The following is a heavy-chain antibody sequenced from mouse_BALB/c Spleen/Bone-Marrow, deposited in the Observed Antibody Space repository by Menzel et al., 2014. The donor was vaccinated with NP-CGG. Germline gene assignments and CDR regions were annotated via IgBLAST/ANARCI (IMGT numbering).Heavy chain of an antibody. V-gene: IGHV2-9*02. CDR2: IWAGGST. Sequence: QVQLQQSGPGLVAPSRSLSITCTVSGFSLTSYGVRWVRQPPGKGLEWLGVIWAGGSTNYNSALMSRLSISKDNSKSQVFLKMNSLQTDDTAMYYCARYYGSSQAWFAYWGQGTLVTVSA. CDR1: GFSLTSYG. CDR3: ARYYGSSQAWFAY. D-gene: IGHD1-1*01. J-gene: IGHJ3*01.